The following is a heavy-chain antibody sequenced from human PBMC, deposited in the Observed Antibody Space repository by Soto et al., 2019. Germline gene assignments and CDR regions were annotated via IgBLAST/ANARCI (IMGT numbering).Heavy chain of an antibody. D-gene: IGHD3-22*01. V-gene: IGHV5-51*01. Sequence: LGESLKISCKGSGYSFTSYWIGWVRQMPGKGLEWMGIIYPGDSDTRYSPSFQGQVTISVDTSKNQFSLKLSSVTAADTAVYYWARHRSHPYYDSRGYYPRDWLFDYWGQETLVTVSS. J-gene: IGHJ4*02. CDR1: GYSFTSYW. CDR3: ARHRSHPYYDSRGYYPRDWLFDY. CDR2: IYPGDSDT.